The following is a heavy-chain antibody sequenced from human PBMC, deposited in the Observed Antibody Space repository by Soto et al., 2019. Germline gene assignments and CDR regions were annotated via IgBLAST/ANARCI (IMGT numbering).Heavy chain of an antibody. J-gene: IGHJ4*02. CDR3: AARYGSGYRAFDY. D-gene: IGHD3-10*01. Sequence: QVQLVQSGTEVKKPGSSVKVSCKASGDTFSFYTINWVRQAPGLGLEWVGRINPIVSMSNYAQKFQGRVSRTADNATSTAYMERRSLRSDDTAMYFCAARYGSGYRAFDYWGQGALVIVSS. CDR2: INPIVSMS. CDR1: GDTFSFYT. V-gene: IGHV1-69*02.